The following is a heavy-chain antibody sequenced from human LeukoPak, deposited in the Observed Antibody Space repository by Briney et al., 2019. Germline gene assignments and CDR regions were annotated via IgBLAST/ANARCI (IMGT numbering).Heavy chain of an antibody. Sequence: PSETLCLTCTVSGGSVSSSTYYWGWIRQPPGKGLEWIATISYSGSTYNPSLQSRVTISVDTSKNQFSLKLSSVTAADTAVYYCARLGFCTTTSCPWGQGTLVTVSS. D-gene: IGHD2-2*01. CDR1: GGSVSSSTYY. V-gene: IGHV4-39*01. CDR3: ARLGFCTTTSCP. J-gene: IGHJ5*02. CDR2: ISYSGST.